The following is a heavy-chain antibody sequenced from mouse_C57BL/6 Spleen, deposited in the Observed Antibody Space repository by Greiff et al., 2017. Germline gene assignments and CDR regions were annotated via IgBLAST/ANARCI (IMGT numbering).Heavy chain of an antibody. J-gene: IGHJ2*01. CDR1: GYTFTSYW. CDR3: ARSYCGSSGTY. Sequence: QVQLQQPGAELVRPGSSVKLSCKASGYTFTSYWMDWVKQRPGQGLEWIGNIYPSDSETHYNQKFKDKATLTVDKSSSTAYMQLSSLTSEDSAVYYCARSYCGSSGTYWGQGTTLTVSS. CDR2: IYPSDSET. D-gene: IGHD1-1*01. V-gene: IGHV1-61*01.